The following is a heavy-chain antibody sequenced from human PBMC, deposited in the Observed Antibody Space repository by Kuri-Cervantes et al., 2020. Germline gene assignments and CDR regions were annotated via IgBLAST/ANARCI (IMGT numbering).Heavy chain of an antibody. CDR2: IKSKTDGGTT. Sequence: GESLKISCAASGFTFSNAWMSWVRQAPGKGLEWVGRIKSKTDGGTTDYAAPVKGRFTISRDDSKNTLYLQMNSLRAEDTAVYYCARDRCSSTSCYYYYYGMDVWGQGTTVTVSS. CDR1: GFTFSNAW. J-gene: IGHJ6*02. D-gene: IGHD2-2*01. CDR3: ARDRCSSTSCYYYYYGMDV. V-gene: IGHV3-15*01.